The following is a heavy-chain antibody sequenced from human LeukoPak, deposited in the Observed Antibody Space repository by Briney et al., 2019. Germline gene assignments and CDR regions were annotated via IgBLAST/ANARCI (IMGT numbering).Heavy chain of an antibody. CDR2: IKYSSSPI. Sequence: PGWSLRLSCAASGFPFITYSMTWVRQAPGKGLEWLSYIKYSSSPIFYAESVKGRFTISRDNAKNSLFLQMNSLRDEDTAVYYCASAGSTTLSRWFDHWGQGSLVTVSS. J-gene: IGHJ5*02. D-gene: IGHD1-1*01. CDR3: ASAGSTTLSRWFDH. V-gene: IGHV3-48*02. CDR1: GFPFITYS.